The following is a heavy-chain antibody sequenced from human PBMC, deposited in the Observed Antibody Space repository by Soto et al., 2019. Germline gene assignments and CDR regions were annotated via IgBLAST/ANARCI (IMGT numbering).Heavy chain of an antibody. J-gene: IGHJ4*02. CDR2: IYPGDSDT. CDR3: ARPSHCSSTSCYFDY. D-gene: IGHD2-2*01. V-gene: IGHV5-51*01. Sequence: GESLKISCKGSGYSFTSYWIGWVRQMPGKGLEWMGIIYPGDSDTRYSPSFQGQVTISADKSISTAYLQWSSLKASDTAMYYCARPSHCSSTSCYFDYWGQGTLVTVSS. CDR1: GYSFTSYW.